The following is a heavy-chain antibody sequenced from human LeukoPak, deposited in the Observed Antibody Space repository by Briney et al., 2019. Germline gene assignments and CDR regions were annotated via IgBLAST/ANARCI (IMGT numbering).Heavy chain of an antibody. CDR1: GFTFSSYS. CDR3: ARAPLLWFGEFDY. Sequence: GGSLRLSCAASGFTFSSYSMNWVRQAPGKGLEWVSSISSSSSYIYYADSVKGRSTISRDNSKNTLYLQMNSLRAEDTAVYYCARAPLLWFGEFDYWGQGTLVTVSS. CDR2: ISSSSSYI. J-gene: IGHJ4*02. D-gene: IGHD3-10*01. V-gene: IGHV3-21*01.